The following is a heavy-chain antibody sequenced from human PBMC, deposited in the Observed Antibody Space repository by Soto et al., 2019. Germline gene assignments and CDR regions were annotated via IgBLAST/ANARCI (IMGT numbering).Heavy chain of an antibody. V-gene: IGHV1-18*01. D-gene: IGHD6-13*01. CDR3: ARGGLYSSSWYDDAFDI. CDR2: ISSYNGDT. CDR1: GYTFTRSG. J-gene: IGHJ3*02. Sequence: GASVKVSCKASGYTFTRSGISWVRQAPGQGPEWMGWISSYNGDTNYAQTFQGRVTMTTDTSTSTAYMELRSLRSEDTAVYYCARGGLYSSSWYDDAFDICGQGTLVTVSS.